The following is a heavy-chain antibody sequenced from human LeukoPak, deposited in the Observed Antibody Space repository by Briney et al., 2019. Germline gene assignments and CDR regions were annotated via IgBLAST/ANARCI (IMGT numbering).Heavy chain of an antibody. CDR2: IGTAGDT. Sequence: PGGSLRLSCAACGFTFSSYDMHWVRQATGKGLEWVSAIGTAGDTYYPGSVKGQFTISRENAKNSLYLQMNSLRAGDTAVYYCARDPGIVVVVAAIVNWFDPWGQGTLVTVSS. CDR1: GFTFSSYD. J-gene: IGHJ5*02. D-gene: IGHD2-15*01. CDR3: ARDPGIVVVVAAIVNWFDP. V-gene: IGHV3-13*03.